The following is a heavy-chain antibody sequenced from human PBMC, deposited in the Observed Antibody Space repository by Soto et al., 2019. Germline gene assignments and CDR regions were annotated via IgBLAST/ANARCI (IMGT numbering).Heavy chain of an antibody. CDR3: ATMNGYFEY. V-gene: IGHV3-23*01. CDR1: GFSFSSYS. D-gene: IGHD3-22*01. Sequence: GGSLRLSCADSGFSFSSYSMSWVRQTPGKGLEWVAAITATGDRTYYADSVTGRFTISRDNSKKTHYLQMTSLRAEDTAMYYCATMNGYFEYWGQGTPVTVSS. J-gene: IGHJ4*02. CDR2: ITATGDRT.